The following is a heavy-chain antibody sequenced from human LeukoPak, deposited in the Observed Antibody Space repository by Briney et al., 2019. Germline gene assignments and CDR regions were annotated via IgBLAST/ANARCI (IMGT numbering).Heavy chain of an antibody. J-gene: IGHJ4*02. CDR1: GFTFSDSA. Sequence: GGSLTLSCAASGFTFSDSAMDWVRQAPGKGLEWVSLISHSGANTFYADSVKGRFSVSRDNSKNTMYLQMNSLRAEDTAVYYCAKDIEASIWGQGTLVAVSS. V-gene: IGHV3-23*01. CDR3: AKDIEASI. CDR2: ISHSGANT. D-gene: IGHD2-15*01.